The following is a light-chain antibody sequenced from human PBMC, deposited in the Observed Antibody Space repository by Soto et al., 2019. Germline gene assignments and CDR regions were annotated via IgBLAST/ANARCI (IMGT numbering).Light chain of an antibody. CDR2: DVS. Sequence: DIQMTQSPSTLSASIGDRVTITCRASQSMGSWLAWYQQRPGKAPKVLIYDVSTLKSGVPSRFSGSGSGTVFTLTISNLQPEDFATYYCQQYNGYAWTFGQGSKVEIK. CDR1: QSMGSW. V-gene: IGKV1-5*01. J-gene: IGKJ1*01. CDR3: QQYNGYAWT.